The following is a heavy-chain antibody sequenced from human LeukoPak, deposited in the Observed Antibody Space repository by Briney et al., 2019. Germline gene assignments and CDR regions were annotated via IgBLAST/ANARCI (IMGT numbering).Heavy chain of an antibody. CDR3: ARESEMATIIP. J-gene: IGHJ5*02. V-gene: IGHV1-46*01. CDR1: GYTFTSYC. Sequence: ASVEVSCKASGYTFTSYCMHWVRQAPGQGLEWMGIINPSGGSTSYAQKFQGRVTMTRDTSTSTVYMELSSLRSEDTAVYYCARESEMATIIPWGQGTLVTVSS. D-gene: IGHD5-24*01. CDR2: INPSGGST.